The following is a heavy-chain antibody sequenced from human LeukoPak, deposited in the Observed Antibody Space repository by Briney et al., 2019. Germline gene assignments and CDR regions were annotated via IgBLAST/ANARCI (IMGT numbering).Heavy chain of an antibody. Sequence: GASVKVSCKASGGTFSSYAISWVRQAPGQGLEWMGWISTYSGATNYVQNLQGRVTMTTDTSTTTAYMELRSLRADDTAVYYCARVSSSSWYAAIDYWGQGTLVTVSS. V-gene: IGHV1-18*01. CDR2: ISTYSGAT. J-gene: IGHJ4*02. CDR1: GGTFSSYA. D-gene: IGHD6-13*01. CDR3: ARVSSSSWYAAIDY.